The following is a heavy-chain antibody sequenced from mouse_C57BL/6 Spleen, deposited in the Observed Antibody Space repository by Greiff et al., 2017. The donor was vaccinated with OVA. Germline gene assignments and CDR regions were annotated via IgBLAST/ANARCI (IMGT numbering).Heavy chain of an antibody. V-gene: IGHV5-17*01. CDR1: GFTFSDYG. D-gene: IGHD1-1*01. J-gene: IGHJ2*01. CDR3: ARWYYGSSDYFDY. Sequence: EVNLVESGGGLVKPGGSLKLSCAASGFTFSDYGMHWVRQAPEKGLEWVAYISSGSSTIYYADTVKGRFTISRDNAKNTLFLQMTSLRSEDTAMYYCARWYYGSSDYFDYWGQGTTLTVSS. CDR2: ISSGSSTI.